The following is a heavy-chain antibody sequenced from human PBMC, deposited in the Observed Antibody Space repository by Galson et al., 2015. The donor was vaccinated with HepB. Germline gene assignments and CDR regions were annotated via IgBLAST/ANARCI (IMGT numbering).Heavy chain of an antibody. V-gene: IGHV1-18*01. J-gene: IGHJ5*02. CDR1: GYNFPNFG. Sequence: SVKVSCTASGYNFPNFGFNWQRQAPGQGLEWTGWINTYNGNTTYAQKFQGRLTLTTETSTSTAHLELRSLRSDDTAVYYCSRYCTGTSCSWDCFDPWGQGTLVTVSS. CDR2: INTYNGNT. CDR3: SRYCTGTSCSWDCFDP. D-gene: IGHD2-2*01.